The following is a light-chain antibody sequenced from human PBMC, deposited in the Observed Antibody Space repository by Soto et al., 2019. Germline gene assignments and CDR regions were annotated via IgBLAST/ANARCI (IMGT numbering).Light chain of an antibody. J-gene: IGKJ3*01. CDR3: QKYNSAPFT. CDR2: DAS. V-gene: IGKV1-27*01. CDR1: QAFGNY. Sequence: DIQMTQSPSSLSASVGDRVTITCRASQAFGNYLAWYRQKPGQLPSLLIYDASTLQSGVPSRFSGSGSGTDFTLNIASLKPEDVSNYYCQKYNSAPFTFGPGTKVDIK.